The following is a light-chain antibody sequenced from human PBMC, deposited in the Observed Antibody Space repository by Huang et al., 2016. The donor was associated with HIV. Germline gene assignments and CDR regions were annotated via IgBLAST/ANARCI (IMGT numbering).Light chain of an antibody. J-gene: IGKJ2*01. CDR2: ATS. CDR3: QQRITWPPSYT. V-gene: IGKV3-11*01. Sequence: EIVLTQSPATLSLSPGDRATLSCRASQSVSSYFAWYQQKPGQAPRLLIYATSNRATGVPARFSGSGSGTDFTLTISSLEPEDFAVYYCQQRITWPPSYTFGQETKVE. CDR1: QSVSSY.